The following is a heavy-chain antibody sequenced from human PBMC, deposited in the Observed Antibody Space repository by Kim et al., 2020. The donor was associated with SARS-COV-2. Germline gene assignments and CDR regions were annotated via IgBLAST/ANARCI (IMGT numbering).Heavy chain of an antibody. CDR2: IDWDDDK. D-gene: IGHD1-26*01. CDR1: GFSLSTSGMC. V-gene: IGHV2-70*11. J-gene: IGHJ4*02. CDR3: ARIMSVGAIGGYYFDY. Sequence: SGPTLVNPTQTLTLTCTFSGFSLSTSGMCVSWIRQPPGKALEWLARIDWDDDKYYSTSLKTRLTISKDTSKNQVVLTMTNMDPVDTATYYCARIMSVGAIGGYYFDYWGQGTLVTVSS.